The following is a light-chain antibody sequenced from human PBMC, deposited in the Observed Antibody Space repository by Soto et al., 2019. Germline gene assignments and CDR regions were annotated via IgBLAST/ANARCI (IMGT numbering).Light chain of an antibody. V-gene: IGKV3-11*01. CDR3: QQRGNWPWT. Sequence: EIVLTQSPATLSLSPGERATLSCRASQSVSSYLAWYQQKPGQAPRLLIYDASNRATGIPARFSGSGSGTDFTLNISSLEPEDFAGYYCQQRGNWPWTFGQGTKVEIK. CDR2: DAS. J-gene: IGKJ1*01. CDR1: QSVSSY.